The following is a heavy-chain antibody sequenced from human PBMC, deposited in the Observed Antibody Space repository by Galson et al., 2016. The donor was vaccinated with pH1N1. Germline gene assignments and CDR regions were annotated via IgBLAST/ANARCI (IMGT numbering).Heavy chain of an antibody. D-gene: IGHD2-21*02. V-gene: IGHV1-69*13. CDR1: GVTFSSYV. CDR2: IIPIFRKA. CDR3: ARLDGGDLNY. J-gene: IGHJ4*02. Sequence: VKVSCKASGVTFSSYVISWVRQAPGQGLEWMGGIIPIFRKAKYAQKFQGRVTITADESTSVAFMEVTSLTSEDTAVYYCARLDGGDLNYWGQGTLVTVTS.